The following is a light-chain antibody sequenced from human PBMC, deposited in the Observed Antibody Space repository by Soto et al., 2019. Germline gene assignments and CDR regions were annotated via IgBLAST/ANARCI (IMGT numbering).Light chain of an antibody. V-gene: IGKV1-33*01. CDR1: QDISNY. CDR2: DAS. Sequence: DIPMTQSPSSLSASVGDRVTITCQASQDISNYLNWYQQKPGKAPKLLIYDASNLETGVPSRFSGSGSGTDFTFTISSLQPEDIATYYCQQYDNLSWTFGQGNKVEIK. J-gene: IGKJ1*01. CDR3: QQYDNLSWT.